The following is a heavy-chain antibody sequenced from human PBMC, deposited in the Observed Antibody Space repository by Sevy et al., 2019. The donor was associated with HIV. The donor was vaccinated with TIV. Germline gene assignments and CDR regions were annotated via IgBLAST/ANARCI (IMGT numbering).Heavy chain of an antibody. Sequence: GGSLRLSCAASGFRFSGHYIDWVRQAPGKGLEWVSSISGRSSYIHYADSVRGRFTISRDNAKNSLYLQMNSLRADDTAVYFCARDGGCSSTSCLLYFDSWGQGALVTVSS. J-gene: IGHJ4*02. D-gene: IGHD2-2*01. CDR3: ARDGGCSSTSCLLYFDS. CDR1: GFRFSGHY. CDR2: ISGRSSYI. V-gene: IGHV3-21*06.